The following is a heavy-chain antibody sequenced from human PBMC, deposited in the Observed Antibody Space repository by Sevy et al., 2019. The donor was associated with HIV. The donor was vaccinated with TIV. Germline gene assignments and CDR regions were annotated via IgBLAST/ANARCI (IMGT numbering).Heavy chain of an antibody. D-gene: IGHD3-22*01. Sequence: SETLSLTCTDSGGSISSSSSYWGWIRQPPGKGLEWIGNIYYSGSTYYNPSLKSRVTISVDTSKNQFSLKLSSVTAADTAVYYCARHPIDYYDTSGYLGWGQGTLVTVSS. CDR2: IYYSGST. J-gene: IGHJ4*02. V-gene: IGHV4-39*01. CDR3: ARHPIDYYDTSGYLG. CDR1: GGSISSSSSY.